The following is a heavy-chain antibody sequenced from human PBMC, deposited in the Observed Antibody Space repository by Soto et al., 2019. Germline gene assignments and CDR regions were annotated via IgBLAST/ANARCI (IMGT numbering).Heavy chain of an antibody. CDR3: ARDRPGDEGDAFDI. D-gene: IGHD3-10*01. CDR1: GLTVSSNY. J-gene: IGHJ3*02. Sequence: EVQLVETGGGLIQPGGSLRLSCAAFGLTVSSNYMNWVRQAPGKGLEWVSVLYSGGSTHYAGSVKGRFIISRDNSKNTVYLQMNSLRAEDTAVYYCARDRPGDEGDAFDIWGHGTMVTVSS. CDR2: LYSGGST. V-gene: IGHV3-53*02.